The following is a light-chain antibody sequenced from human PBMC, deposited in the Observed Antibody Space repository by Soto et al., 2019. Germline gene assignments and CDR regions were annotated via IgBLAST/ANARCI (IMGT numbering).Light chain of an antibody. CDR3: QQRSNWPPVT. CDR1: QSVSSY. CDR2: DAS. V-gene: IGKV3-11*01. J-gene: IGKJ4*01. Sequence: EIVLTQSPATLSLSPGERATLSCRASQSVSSYLAWYQQKPGQAPRLLIYDASNRATGIPARFSGSGSGTDFTLTISRLGPEDFAIYYCQQRSNWPPVTFGGGTKVEIK.